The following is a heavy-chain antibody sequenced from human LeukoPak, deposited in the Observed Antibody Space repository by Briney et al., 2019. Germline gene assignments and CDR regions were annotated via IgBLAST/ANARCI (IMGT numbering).Heavy chain of an antibody. D-gene: IGHD5-12*01. Sequence: GGSLRLSCAPSGFSFSSYEMNWVRQAPGKGLEWVSYISASGTTIYYADSVKGRFTISRDNAEKSLYLQMNSLRAEDTAVYYCARAARTNQWLVDYWGQGTLVTVSS. J-gene: IGHJ4*02. V-gene: IGHV3-48*03. CDR2: ISASGTTI. CDR3: ARAARTNQWLVDY. CDR1: GFSFSSYE.